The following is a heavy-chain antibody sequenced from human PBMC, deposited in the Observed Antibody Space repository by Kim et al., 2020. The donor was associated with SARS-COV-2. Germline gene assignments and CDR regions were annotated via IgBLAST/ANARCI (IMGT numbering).Heavy chain of an antibody. CDR3: ARVHTSSWEIDY. J-gene: IGHJ4*02. D-gene: IGHD6-13*01. CDR2: LFHSGST. V-gene: IGHV4-38-2*02. Sequence: SETLSLTCSVSGYSITSGYYWAWIRQPPGKGLQWIGNLFHSGSTYYTPSLKSRVTTSLDTSRNRFSLNLSSLTVADTAVYYCARVHTSSWEIDYWGQGTL. CDR1: GYSITSGYY.